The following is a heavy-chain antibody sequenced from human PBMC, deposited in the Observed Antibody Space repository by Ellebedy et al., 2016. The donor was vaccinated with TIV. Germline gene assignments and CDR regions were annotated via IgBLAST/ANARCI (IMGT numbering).Heavy chain of an antibody. J-gene: IGHJ4*02. V-gene: IGHV3-74*01. CDR2: INSDGRST. CDR1: GFTFSSYW. D-gene: IGHD6-19*01. CDR3: ARERQRLVPDY. Sequence: PGGSLRLSCAASGFTFSSYWMHWVRQAPGKGLVWISRINSDGRSTSYADSVKGRFTISRDNAKKTLYLQMNSLRAEDTAVYYCARERQRLVPDYWGQGTLVTVSS.